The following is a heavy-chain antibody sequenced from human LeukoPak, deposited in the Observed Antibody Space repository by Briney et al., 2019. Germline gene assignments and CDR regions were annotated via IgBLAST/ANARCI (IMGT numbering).Heavy chain of an antibody. CDR1: GYTFTGYY. Sequence: GASVKVSCKASGYTFTGYYMHWVRQAPGQGLEWMGWINPNSGGTNYAQKFQGRVTMTRDTSISTAYMELSRLRSDDTAVYYCARGEGNYYASGSGVDPWGQGTLVTVSS. CDR3: ARGEGNYYASGSGVDP. CDR2: INPNSGGT. V-gene: IGHV1-2*02. D-gene: IGHD3-10*01. J-gene: IGHJ5*02.